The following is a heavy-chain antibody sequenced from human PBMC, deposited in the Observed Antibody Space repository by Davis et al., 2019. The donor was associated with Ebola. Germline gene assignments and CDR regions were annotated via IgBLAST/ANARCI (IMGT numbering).Heavy chain of an antibody. CDR3: ARDRWDIVVVVAAPSLFDY. Sequence: GSLRLSCAASGFTFSSYSMNWVRQPPGKGLEWIGEINHSGSTNYNPSLKSRVTISVDTSKNQFSLKLSSVTAADTAVYYCARDRWDIVVVVAAPSLFDYWGQGTLVTVSS. D-gene: IGHD2-15*01. CDR2: INHSGST. CDR1: GFTFSSYS. J-gene: IGHJ4*02. V-gene: IGHV4-34*01.